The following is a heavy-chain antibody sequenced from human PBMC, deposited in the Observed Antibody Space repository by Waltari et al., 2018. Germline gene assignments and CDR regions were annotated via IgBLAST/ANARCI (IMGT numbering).Heavy chain of an antibody. CDR1: GYTFTSYD. J-gene: IGHJ3*02. CDR2: MNPNSGNT. CDR3: ARVGRCYDFWSGYSFDAFDI. Sequence: QVQLVQSGAEVKKPGASVKVSCKASGYTFTSYDINWVRQATGQGLEWMGWMNPNSGNTGYAQKFQGRVTITRNTSISTAYMELSSLRSEDTAVYYCARVGRCYDFWSGYSFDAFDIWGQGTMVTVSS. V-gene: IGHV1-8*03. D-gene: IGHD3-3*01.